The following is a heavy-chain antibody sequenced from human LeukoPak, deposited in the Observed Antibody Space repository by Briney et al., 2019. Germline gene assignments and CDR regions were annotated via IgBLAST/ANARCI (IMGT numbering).Heavy chain of an antibody. D-gene: IGHD6-19*01. CDR3: AREAGTSSNWFDP. J-gene: IGHJ5*02. CDR1: GFTFSSYW. V-gene: IGHV3-74*01. Sequence: GGSPRLSCAASGFTFSSYWMHWVRQAPGKGLVWVSRINSDGSSTSYADSVKGRFTISRDNAKNTLYLQMNSLRAEDTAVYYCAREAGTSSNWFDPWGQGTLVTVSS. CDR2: INSDGSST.